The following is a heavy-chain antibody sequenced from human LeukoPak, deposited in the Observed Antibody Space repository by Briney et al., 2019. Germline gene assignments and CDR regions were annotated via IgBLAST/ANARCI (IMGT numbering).Heavy chain of an antibody. CDR2: INHSGST. CDR1: GGSISSSDYY. CDR3: ARGPMVRGVISHPYYFDY. Sequence: PSETLSLTCSVSGGSISSSDYYWGWIRQPPGKGLEWIGEINHSGSTNYNPSLKSRVTISVDTSKNQFSLKLSSVTAADTAVYYCARGPMVRGVISHPYYFDYWGQGTLVTVSS. V-gene: IGHV4-39*07. D-gene: IGHD3-10*01. J-gene: IGHJ4*02.